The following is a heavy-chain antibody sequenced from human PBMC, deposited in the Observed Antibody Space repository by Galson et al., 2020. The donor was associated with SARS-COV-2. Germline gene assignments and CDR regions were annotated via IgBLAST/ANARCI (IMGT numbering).Heavy chain of an antibody. CDR1: GFTFSSYW. V-gene: IGHV3-7*01. CDR2: IKQDGSEK. J-gene: IGHJ6*02. Sequence: TGGSLRLSCAASGFTFSSYWMSWVRQAPGKGLEWVANIKQDGSEKYYVDSVKGRFTISRDNAKNSLYLQMNSLRAEDTAVYYCARDEARYGYYGMDVWGQGTTVTVSS. D-gene: IGHD3-9*01. CDR3: ARDEARYGYYGMDV.